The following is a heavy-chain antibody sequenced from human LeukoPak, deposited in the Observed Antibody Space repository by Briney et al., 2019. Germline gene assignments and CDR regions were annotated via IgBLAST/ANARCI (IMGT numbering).Heavy chain of an antibody. CDR3: ARGHYSSASYYYYYMDV. Sequence: GGSLRLSCAASGFTFSNFWMGWVRQAPGKGLEWVANIKQDGSEKYYVDSVKGRFTISRDNAKNSLYLQMNSLRAEDTAVYYCARGHYSSASYYYYYMDVWGKGTTVTVSS. D-gene: IGHD4-11*01. V-gene: IGHV3-7*01. CDR2: IKQDGSEK. CDR1: GFTFSNFW. J-gene: IGHJ6*03.